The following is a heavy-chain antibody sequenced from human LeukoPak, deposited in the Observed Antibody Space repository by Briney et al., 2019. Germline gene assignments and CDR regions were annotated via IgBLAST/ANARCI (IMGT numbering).Heavy chain of an antibody. D-gene: IGHD2-15*01. Sequence: GASVKVSCKASGSSFSSYAVRWVRQAPGEGLQWMGGIIPIFGTANYAQKFQGRVTITADKSTSTAYMELSSLRSEDTAVYYCARGRGGKYCSGGSCYSYDYYYYYMDVWGKGTTVTVSS. J-gene: IGHJ6*03. V-gene: IGHV1-69*06. CDR1: GSSFSSYA. CDR2: IIPIFGTA. CDR3: ARGRGGKYCSGGSCYSYDYYYYYMDV.